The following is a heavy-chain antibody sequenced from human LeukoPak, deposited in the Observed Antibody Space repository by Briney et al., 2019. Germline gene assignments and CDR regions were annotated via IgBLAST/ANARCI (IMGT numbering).Heavy chain of an antibody. CDR2: ISTSGAST. CDR1: GFTFSNFE. D-gene: IGHD5-18*01. J-gene: IGHJ4*02. Sequence: GGSLRLSCAASGFTFSNFEMNWVRQAPGKGLEWISYISTSGASTYYADSVKGRFTVSRDNAKNSMYLRMDPLRAEDTAVYYCARERGYNYGYSGYYDQWGQGILVTVSS. CDR3: ARERGYNYGYSGYYDQ. V-gene: IGHV3-48*03.